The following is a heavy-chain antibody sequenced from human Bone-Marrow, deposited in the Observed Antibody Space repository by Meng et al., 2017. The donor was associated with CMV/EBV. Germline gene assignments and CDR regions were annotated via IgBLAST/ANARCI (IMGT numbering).Heavy chain of an antibody. V-gene: IGHV1-2*02. CDR1: GYTFTGYY. J-gene: IGHJ6*02. Sequence: ASVKVSCKASGYTFTGYYMHWVRQAPGQGLEWMGWINPNSGGTNYAQKFQGRVTMTRDTSISTAYMELSRLRSDDTAVYYCARGRGGPIFGGEGSYYYYYGMDVWGQGTTVTVPS. CDR3: ARGRGGPIFGGEGSYYYYYGMDV. CDR2: INPNSGGT. D-gene: IGHD3-3*01.